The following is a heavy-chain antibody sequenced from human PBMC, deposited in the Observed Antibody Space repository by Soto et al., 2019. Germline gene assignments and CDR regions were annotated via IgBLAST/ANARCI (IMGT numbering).Heavy chain of an antibody. V-gene: IGHV4-31*03. CDR3: ARDPKYSSSNNDAFDI. CDR2: IYYSGST. CDR1: GGSISSGGYY. D-gene: IGHD6-6*01. J-gene: IGHJ3*02. Sequence: PSETLSLTCTVSGGSISSGGYYWSWIRQHPGKGLEWIGYIYYSGSTYYNPSLKSRVTISVDTSKNQFSLKLSSVTAADTAVYYCARDPKYSSSNNDAFDIWGQGTMVTVSS.